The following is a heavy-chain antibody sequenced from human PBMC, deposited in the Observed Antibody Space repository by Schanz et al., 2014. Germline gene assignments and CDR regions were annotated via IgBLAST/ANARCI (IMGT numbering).Heavy chain of an antibody. D-gene: IGHD3-10*01. J-gene: IGHJ4*02. CDR2: INTGGDST. CDR1: GFSLDIFA. CDR3: ARWFLSRGVILDS. V-gene: IGHV3-23*01. Sequence: EVQLLESGGGLVQPGGSLRLSCAASGFSLDIFAVSWVRQAPGKGLEWVSSINTGGDSTYYADSVKGRFTISRDNSRDTVYLQMNSLRADDTAMYYCARWFLSRGVILDSWGQGTLVTVSS.